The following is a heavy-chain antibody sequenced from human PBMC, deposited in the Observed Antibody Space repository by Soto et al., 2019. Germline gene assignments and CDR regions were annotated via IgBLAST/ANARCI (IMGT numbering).Heavy chain of an antibody. D-gene: IGHD6-6*01. CDR3: ARGTIVAPQSIDY. CDR2: ISIRGGDE. CDR1: GFTFSSYA. J-gene: IGHJ4*02. V-gene: IGHV3-30*03. Sequence: GGSLRLSFAASGFTFSSYAMHWARQAPGKGLEWVTVISIRGGDEYYAESVRGRFTISRDDSKNTLYLQMDSLRVEDTAVYYCARGTIVAPQSIDYWGPALLVTLSS.